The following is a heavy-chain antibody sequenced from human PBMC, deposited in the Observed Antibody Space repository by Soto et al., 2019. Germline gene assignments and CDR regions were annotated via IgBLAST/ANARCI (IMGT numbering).Heavy chain of an antibody. CDR1: GYTFASYD. J-gene: IGHJ4*02. V-gene: IGHV1-46*01. CDR2: INPSGGST. CDR3: ARDRLSSGWWKLNY. Sequence: ASVKVSCKASGYTFASYDSNWVRQAPGQGLEWMGIINPSGGSTSYAQKFQGRVTMTRDTSTSTVYMELSSLRSEDTAVYYCARDRLSSGWWKLNYWGQGALVTVSS. D-gene: IGHD6-19*01.